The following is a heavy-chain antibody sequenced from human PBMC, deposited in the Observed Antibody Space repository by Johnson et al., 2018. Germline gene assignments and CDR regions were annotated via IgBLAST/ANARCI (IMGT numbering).Heavy chain of an antibody. CDR2: FDGGRGST. V-gene: IGHV3-23*04. D-gene: IGHD5-24*01. CDR3: AYRMAALGQNYFHD. J-gene: IGHJ1*01. Sequence: VQLVQSGGGLVQPGGSLRLSCVASGFSFSRSVMSWVRQVPGKGPERVSTFDGGRGSTYYADSVRGRITISRDSSKNTLYLHLNSLRGDESAVYYCAYRMAALGQNYFHDWGQGALVIVSS. CDR1: GFSFSRSV.